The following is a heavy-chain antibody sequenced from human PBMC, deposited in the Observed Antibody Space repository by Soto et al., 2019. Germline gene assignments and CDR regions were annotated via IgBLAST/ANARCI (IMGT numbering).Heavy chain of an antibody. CDR1: GYTFTSYY. J-gene: IGHJ6*02. Sequence: QVQLVQSGAEVKKPGASVKVSCKASGYTFTSYYMHWVRQAPGQGLEWMGIINPSGGSTSYAQKCQGRVTMTRDTSTSTVYMELSSLRSEDTAVYYCARASMMKTTTVTTFYYYGMDVWGQGTTVTVSS. CDR2: INPSGGST. V-gene: IGHV1-46*01. D-gene: IGHD4-4*01. CDR3: ARASMMKTTTVTTFYYYGMDV.